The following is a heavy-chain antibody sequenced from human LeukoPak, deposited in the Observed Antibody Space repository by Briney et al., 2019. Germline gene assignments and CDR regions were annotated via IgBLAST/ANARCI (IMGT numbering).Heavy chain of an antibody. Sequence: GESLRLSCAASGFTFSNAWMSWVRQAPGKGLEWVGRIKSKTDGGTTDYAAPVKGRFTISRDDSKNTLYLQMNSLKTEDTAVYYCTTGGTFTMIVVTPNAGMDVWGQGTTVTVSS. CDR2: IKSKTDGGTT. CDR3: TTGGTFTMIVVTPNAGMDV. V-gene: IGHV3-15*01. CDR1: GFTFSNAW. D-gene: IGHD3-22*01. J-gene: IGHJ6*02.